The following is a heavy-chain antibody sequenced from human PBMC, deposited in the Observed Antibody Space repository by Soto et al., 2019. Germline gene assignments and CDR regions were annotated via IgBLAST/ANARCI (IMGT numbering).Heavy chain of an antibody. Sequence: GGSLSLCWAAAGVTFSNYWMHWVRQAPGKGLVWVSRINSDGSGIRYADSVKGRFTISRDNAKNTVDLQMNSLRAEDTAVYYCAREGFTMIGGTGMDVWGQGTTVTVSS. J-gene: IGHJ6*02. CDR2: INSDGSGI. D-gene: IGHD3-10*02. CDR1: GVTFSNYW. CDR3: AREGFTMIGGTGMDV. V-gene: IGHV3-74*01.